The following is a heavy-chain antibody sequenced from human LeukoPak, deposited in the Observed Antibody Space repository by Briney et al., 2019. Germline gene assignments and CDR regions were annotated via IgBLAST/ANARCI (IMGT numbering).Heavy chain of an antibody. CDR3: AYSSGYYYEWYFQH. Sequence: QPGGSLRLSCAASGFTFSDHYMDWVRQAPGKGLEWVGRTRNKANSYTTEYAASVKGRFTISRGDSKNSLYLQMNSLKTEDTAVYYCAYSSGYYYEWYFQHWGQGTLVTVSS. CDR2: TRNKANSYTT. CDR1: GFTFSDHY. J-gene: IGHJ1*01. D-gene: IGHD3-22*01. V-gene: IGHV3-72*01.